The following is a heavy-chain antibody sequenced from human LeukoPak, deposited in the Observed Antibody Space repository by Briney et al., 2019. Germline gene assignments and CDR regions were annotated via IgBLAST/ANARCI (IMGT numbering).Heavy chain of an antibody. CDR3: ARGGPTGALDD. CDR1: GFTFSSYW. J-gene: IGHJ4*02. CDR2: INQDGSEK. D-gene: IGHD7-27*01. V-gene: IGHV3-7*01. Sequence: GGSLRLSCAASGFTFSSYWMSWVRQAPGKGLEWVANINQDGSEKYYVDSVKGRFTISRDNAKNSLYLQMNSLRAEDTALYYCARGGPTGALDDWGQETLLTVSS.